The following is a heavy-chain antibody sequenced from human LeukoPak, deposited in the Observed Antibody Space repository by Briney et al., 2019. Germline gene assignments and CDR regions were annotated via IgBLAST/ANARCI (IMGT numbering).Heavy chain of an antibody. CDR1: GGSLSGYY. D-gene: IGHD3-10*01. CDR3: ARRTYYYGSGSYYRPYYFDY. Sequence: SETLSLTCAVFGGSLSGYYWSLIRQPPGKGLEWIGEINHSGSTNYNPSLKSRVTISVDTSKNQFSLKLSSVTAADTAVYYCARRTYYYGSGSYYRPYYFDYWGQGTLVTVSS. V-gene: IGHV4-34*01. CDR2: INHSGST. J-gene: IGHJ4*02.